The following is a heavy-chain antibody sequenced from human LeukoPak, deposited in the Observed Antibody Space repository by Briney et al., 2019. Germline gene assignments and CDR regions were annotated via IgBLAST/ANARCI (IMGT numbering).Heavy chain of an antibody. Sequence: GGSLRLSCAASGFTFSSYWMTWVRQAPGKGLEWVANIKQDGSEKYYVDSVKGRFTISRDNAKNSLYLQMNSLRAEDTAVYYCARIGIAAAPGYWGQGTLVTVSS. CDR1: GFTFSSYW. D-gene: IGHD6-13*01. V-gene: IGHV3-7*01. J-gene: IGHJ4*02. CDR2: IKQDGSEK. CDR3: ARIGIAAAPGY.